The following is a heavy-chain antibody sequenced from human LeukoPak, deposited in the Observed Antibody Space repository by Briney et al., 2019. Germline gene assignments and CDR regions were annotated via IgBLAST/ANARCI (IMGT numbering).Heavy chain of an antibody. CDR3: ARQYCSGGRCFLFVLHY. D-gene: IGHD2-15*01. CDR1: GFTFSSYA. CDR2: ISYDGSNK. Sequence: GGSLRLSCAASGFTFSSYAMHWVRQAPGKGLEWVAVISYDGSNKYYADSVKGRFTISRDNSKNTLYLQMNSLRAEDTAVYYCARQYCSGGRCFLFVLHYWRRGTLVTVSS. J-gene: IGHJ4*02. V-gene: IGHV3-30*04.